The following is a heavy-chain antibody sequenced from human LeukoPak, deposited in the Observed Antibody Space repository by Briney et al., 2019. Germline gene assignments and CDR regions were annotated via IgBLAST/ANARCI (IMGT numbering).Heavy chain of an antibody. D-gene: IGHD4-17*01. CDR2: ISYDGSNK. CDR3: AKDRWGDYNFDY. V-gene: IGHV3-30*18. J-gene: IGHJ4*02. CDR1: GFTFSSYG. Sequence: GRSLRLTCAASGFTFSSYGMHWVCQAPGKGLEWVAVISYDGSNKYYADSVKGRFTISRDNSKNTLYLQMNSLRAEDTAVYYCAKDRWGDYNFDYWGQGTLVTVSS.